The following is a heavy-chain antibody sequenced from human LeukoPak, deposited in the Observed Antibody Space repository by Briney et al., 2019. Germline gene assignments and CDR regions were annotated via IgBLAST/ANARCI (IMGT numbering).Heavy chain of an antibody. CDR2: ISYSGVVK. CDR3: VRALLGTSDY. J-gene: IGHJ4*02. Sequence: GGSLRLSCTASGYTSSDYGMHWVRQAPGKGLEWLSVISYSGVVKFYADSVKGRFTISRDNAKNMLYLLMNSLRVDDTAVYYCVRALLGTSDYWGQGTLVTVSS. D-gene: IGHD7-27*01. V-gene: IGHV3-33*08. CDR1: GYTSSDYG.